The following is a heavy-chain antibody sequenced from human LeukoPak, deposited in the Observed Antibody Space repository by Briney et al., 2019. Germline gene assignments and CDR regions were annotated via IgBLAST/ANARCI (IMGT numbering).Heavy chain of an antibody. Sequence: GGSLRLSCAASGFTLSSYWMSWVRQAPGKGLEWVANIKQDGSEKYYVDSVKGRFTISRDNAENSLYLQMNSLRAEDTAVYYCARDPYSSGWYGNENYYWFDPWGQGTLVTVSS. CDR1: GFTLSSYW. V-gene: IGHV3-7*01. D-gene: IGHD6-19*01. CDR2: IKQDGSEK. J-gene: IGHJ5*02. CDR3: ARDPYSSGWYGNENYYWFDP.